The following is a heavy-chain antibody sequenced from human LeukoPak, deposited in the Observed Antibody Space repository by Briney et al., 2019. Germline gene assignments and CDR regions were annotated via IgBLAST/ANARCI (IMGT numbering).Heavy chain of an antibody. J-gene: IGHJ6*03. D-gene: IGHD5-24*01. CDR3: AILRGHNPEFFYYYYYMDV. Sequence: SVKVSCKASGGTFSSYAISWVRQAPGQGLEWMGGIIPIFGTANYAQKFQGRVTITTDESTSTAHMELSSLRSEDTAVYYCAILRGHNPEFFYYYYYMDVWGKGTTVTVSS. CDR2: IIPIFGTA. CDR1: GGTFSSYA. V-gene: IGHV1-69*05.